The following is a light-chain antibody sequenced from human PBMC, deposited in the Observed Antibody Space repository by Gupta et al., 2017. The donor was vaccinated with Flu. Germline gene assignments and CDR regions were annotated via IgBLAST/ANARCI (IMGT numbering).Light chain of an antibody. CDR1: QDISYY. CDR2: DAS. Sequence: PSSLSASVGDRVTITCQASQDISYYVNWYQQKPGKAPDLLIYDASKLERGVPSRFSGSGSGTHFAFTISSLQPEDFATYYCLQVDHLPNTFGHGTPLEIK. J-gene: IGKJ5*01. CDR3: LQVDHLPNT. V-gene: IGKV1-33*01.